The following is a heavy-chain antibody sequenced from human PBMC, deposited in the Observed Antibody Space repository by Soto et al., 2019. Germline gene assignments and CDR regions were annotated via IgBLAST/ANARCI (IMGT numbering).Heavy chain of an antibody. CDR2: INYRGST. V-gene: IGHV4-30-4*02. D-gene: IGHD2-8*01. J-gene: IGHJ5*02. CDR3: VRVLNIHCTNCVCGDSNWFDP. Sequence: SSETLSLTCTVSGGSISSGDYYWSWIRQHQGKGLEWIGYINYRGSTYYNPSLKSRVTISVDTSKNQFSLELSSVTAADTAVYYCVRVLNIHCTNCVCGDSNWFDPWGQGTLVTVSS. CDR1: GGSISSGDYY.